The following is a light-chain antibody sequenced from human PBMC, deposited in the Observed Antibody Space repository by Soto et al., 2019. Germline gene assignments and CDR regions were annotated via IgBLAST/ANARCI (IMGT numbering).Light chain of an antibody. V-gene: IGKV1-5*01. J-gene: IGKJ5*01. CDR3: QQYNSYPIT. CDR1: QSISSW. Sequence: DIQMTQSPSTLSASVRDRVTXXXXASQSISSWLAWYQXKQGKXXKXXIYDASNLESGVPSRFSGSGSGTELTITIGSLQPDDFETYDGQQYNSYPITFGQGTRLEIK. CDR2: DAS.